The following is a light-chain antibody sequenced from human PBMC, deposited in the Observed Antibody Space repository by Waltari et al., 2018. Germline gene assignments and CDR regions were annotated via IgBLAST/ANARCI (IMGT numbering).Light chain of an antibody. CDR3: QSYDSSLSAVV. Sequence: QSVLTQPPSVSGAPGQRVTIPCTGSSSHIGAGYDVLWYQQLPGTAPKLLIYGNANRPSGVPERFAGPKSGTSASLASNGLQVDDGADYYCQSYDSSLSAVVFGGGTKLTVL. J-gene: IGLJ2*01. V-gene: IGLV1-40*01. CDR1: SSHIGAGYD. CDR2: GNA.